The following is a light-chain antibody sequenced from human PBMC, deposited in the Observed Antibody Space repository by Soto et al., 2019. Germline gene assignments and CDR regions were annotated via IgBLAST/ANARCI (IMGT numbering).Light chain of an antibody. Sequence: QSALTQPPSASGSPGQSVTISCTGTSSDVGGYNYVSWYQQHPGKAPKLMIYEVTKRPSGVPDRFSASKSGNTASLTVSGLQAEDEADYYCSSYGGNNNVVFGGGTKLTVL. V-gene: IGLV2-8*01. J-gene: IGLJ2*01. CDR2: EVT. CDR3: SSYGGNNNVV. CDR1: SSDVGGYNY.